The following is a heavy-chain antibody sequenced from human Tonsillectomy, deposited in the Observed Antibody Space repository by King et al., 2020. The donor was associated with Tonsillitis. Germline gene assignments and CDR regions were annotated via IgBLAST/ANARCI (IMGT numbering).Heavy chain of an antibody. D-gene: IGHD6-13*01. CDR3: VKGGFWYAWD. CDR2: VSGSGDPT. V-gene: IGHV3-23*04. J-gene: IGHJ4*02. Sequence: VQLVESGGGLVQPGGSLRLSCAASGFTFSSYAMSWVRQAPGTGLELVSTVSGSGDPTYYANSVKGRFTISSDNSKNTLYLQMNSLRAEDTAVYYCVKGGFWYAWDWGQGTLVTVSS. CDR1: GFTFSSYA.